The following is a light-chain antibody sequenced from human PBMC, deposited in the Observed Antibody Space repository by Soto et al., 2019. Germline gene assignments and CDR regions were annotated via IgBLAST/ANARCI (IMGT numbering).Light chain of an antibody. CDR3: QQRGYT. J-gene: IGKJ2*01. V-gene: IGKV3-11*01. CDR1: QSVSSF. Sequence: EIVLIQSPATLSLSPGERATLSCRASQSVSSFLAWYQQKPGQAPRLLIYDTSSRATGIPARFSGSGSGTDFTLTISSLEPEDFAVYYCQQRGYTFGQGTKLEIK. CDR2: DTS.